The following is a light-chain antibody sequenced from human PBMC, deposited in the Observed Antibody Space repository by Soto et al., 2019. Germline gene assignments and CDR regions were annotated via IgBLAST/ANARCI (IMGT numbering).Light chain of an antibody. Sequence: EIVLTQSPSTPSLSPGERPTLSCRASQSVSSYLGWYQQKPGQAPRLLIYDASSRATGIPARFSGSGSGTDFTLTISSLEPEDFAVYFCQQTFSPAVTFGGGTKVDIK. J-gene: IGKJ4*01. CDR3: QQTFSPAVT. V-gene: IGKV3-11*01. CDR1: QSVSSY. CDR2: DAS.